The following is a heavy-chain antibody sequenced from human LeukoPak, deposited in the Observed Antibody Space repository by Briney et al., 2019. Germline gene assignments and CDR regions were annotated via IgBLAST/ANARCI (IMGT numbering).Heavy chain of an antibody. CDR2: ISGSGGST. D-gene: IGHD3-9*01. Sequence: PGGSLRLSCAASGFTFSSYAMSWVRQAPGKGLEWVSAISGSGGSTYYADSVKGRFTISRDNSKSTLYLQMNSLRAEDTAVYYCAKGILRYFDWFPGYWGQGTLVIVSS. J-gene: IGHJ4*02. V-gene: IGHV3-23*01. CDR1: GFTFSSYA. CDR3: AKGILRYFDWFPGY.